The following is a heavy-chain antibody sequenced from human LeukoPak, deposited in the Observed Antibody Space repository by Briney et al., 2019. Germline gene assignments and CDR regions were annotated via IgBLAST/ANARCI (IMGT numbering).Heavy chain of an antibody. CDR2: NNPNNGGT. CDR1: GYTLTDNY. J-gene: IGHJ4*02. CDR3: ARDPPSSIAGRPIFHY. D-gene: IGHD6-6*01. Sequence: ASVKVSCKASGYTLTDNYMHWVRQAPGQGLEWMGWNNPNNGGTSYAQKFQGRVTMTWDTSINTAYMELSRLTSDDTAVYYCARDPPSSIAGRPIFHYWGQGTLVTVSS. V-gene: IGHV1-2*02.